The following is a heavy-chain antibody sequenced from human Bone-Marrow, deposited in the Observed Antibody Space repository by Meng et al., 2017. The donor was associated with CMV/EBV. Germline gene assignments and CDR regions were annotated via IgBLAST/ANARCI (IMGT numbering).Heavy chain of an antibody. J-gene: IGHJ4*02. Sequence: LPCAVYGVSFRNYYWSCIRQPPGKGLEWFGEIDHSGSTSYNPSLKSRVTISVDTSKNQFSLRLSSVTAADTAVYYCARWGMNTAYFDFWGQGTLVTVSS. CDR2: IDHSGST. V-gene: IGHV4-34*01. D-gene: IGHD3-16*01. CDR1: GVSFRNYY. CDR3: ARWGMNTAYFDF.